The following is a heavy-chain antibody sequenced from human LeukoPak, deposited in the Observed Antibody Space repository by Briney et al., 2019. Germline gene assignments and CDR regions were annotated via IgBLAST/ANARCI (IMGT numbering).Heavy chain of an antibody. CDR1: GYTFTSYD. D-gene: IGHD3-22*01. CDR2: MNPNSGNT. CDR3: ARVKTRYYYDSSGYYDY. V-gene: IGHV1-8*03. J-gene: IGHJ4*02. Sequence: GASVKVSCKASGYTFTSYDINWVRQATGQGLEWMGWMNPNSGNTGYAQKFQGRVTITRNTSISTAYMELSSLRSEDTAVYYCARVKTRYYYDSSGYYDYWGQGTLVTVSS.